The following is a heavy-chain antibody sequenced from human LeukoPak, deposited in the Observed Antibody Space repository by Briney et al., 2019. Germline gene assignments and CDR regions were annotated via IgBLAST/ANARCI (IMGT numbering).Heavy chain of an antibody. J-gene: IGHJ3*02. CDR3: VRDTAYAFDM. V-gene: IGHV3-30*02. D-gene: IGHD2-21*02. CDR2: IRFDGSHK. CDR1: GFTFSSYG. Sequence: SGGSLRLSCAASGFTFSSYGMHWVRQAPGKGLEWVASIRFDGSHKSYADSVKGRFTMSRDNAKNSLYLQMNSLRAEDTAVYYCVRDTAYAFDMWGQGTMVTVSS.